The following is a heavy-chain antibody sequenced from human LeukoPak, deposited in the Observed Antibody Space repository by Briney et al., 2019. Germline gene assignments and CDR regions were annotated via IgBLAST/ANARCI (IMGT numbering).Heavy chain of an antibody. D-gene: IGHD3-10*01. CDR2: IYYSGST. V-gene: IGHV4-39*07. Sequence: SETLSLTCTVSGGSISSSSYYWVWIRQPPGKGLEWIGSIYYSGSTNYNPSLKSRVTISVDTSKNQFSLKVSSVTAADTAVYYCARVFDSGSQAYFYYMDVWGKGTTVTIFS. J-gene: IGHJ6*03. CDR3: ARVFDSGSQAYFYYMDV. CDR1: GGSISSSSYY.